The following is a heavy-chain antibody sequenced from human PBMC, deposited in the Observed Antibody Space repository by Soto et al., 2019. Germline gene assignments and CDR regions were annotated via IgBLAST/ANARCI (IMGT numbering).Heavy chain of an antibody. V-gene: IGHV4-31*03. CDR3: ARDRDIVVVPAAGPYYYYYGMDV. D-gene: IGHD2-2*01. CDR2: IYYSGST. J-gene: IGHJ6*02. Sequence: SETLSLTCTVSGGSISSGGYYWSWIRQHPGKGLEWIGYIYYSGSTYYNPSLKSRVTISVDTSKNQFSLKLSSVTAADTAVYYCARDRDIVVVPAAGPYYYYYGMDVWGQGTTVTVSS. CDR1: GGSISSGGYY.